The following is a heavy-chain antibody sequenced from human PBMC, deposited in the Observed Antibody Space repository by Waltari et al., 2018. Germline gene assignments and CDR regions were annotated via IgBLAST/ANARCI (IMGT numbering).Heavy chain of an antibody. J-gene: IGHJ4*02. Sequence: VQLVESGGGVVQHGGSLRLSCAASGFIFSNYAMQWVRQAPGKGLEWSSFIRYDGSNEYYADSVKGRFTISRDNSKTTLYLQMNSLRAEDTAVYYCAKGKIGQQLVRDFDYWGQGTLVTVSS. CDR1: GFIFSNYA. V-gene: IGHV3-30*02. D-gene: IGHD6-13*01. CDR3: AKGKIGQQLVRDFDY. CDR2: IRYDGSNE.